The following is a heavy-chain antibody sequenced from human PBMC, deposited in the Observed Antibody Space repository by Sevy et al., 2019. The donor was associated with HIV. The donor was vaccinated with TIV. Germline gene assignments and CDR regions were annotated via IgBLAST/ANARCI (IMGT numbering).Heavy chain of an antibody. D-gene: IGHD6-13*01. V-gene: IGHV3-7*01. CDR1: GFTFSSYW. CDR2: IKQDGSMK. CDR3: ARSIAAIGPDY. J-gene: IGHJ4*02. Sequence: GGSLRLSCAGSGFTFSSYWMTWVRQAPGTGLEWVANIKQDGSMKYYVNSVKGRFTISINNAKNSVYLQMNSLRAEDTVIYYCARSIAAIGPDYWGQGTLVTVSS.